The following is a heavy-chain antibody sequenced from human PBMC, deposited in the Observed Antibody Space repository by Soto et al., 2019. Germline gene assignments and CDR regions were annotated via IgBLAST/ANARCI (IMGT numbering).Heavy chain of an antibody. D-gene: IGHD6-13*01. Sequence: PSETLSLTYAVSGASVTSFFWNWIRQPPGKGLEWIGYMSYGGNTNTNASLKSRVSISLDTSKNQVSLKLRSVIPADTAVYYCARDRAGAAAGTRDYMDVWGKGTTVTVSS. CDR1: GASVTSFF. J-gene: IGHJ6*03. CDR3: ARDRAGAAAGTRDYMDV. CDR2: MSYGGNT. V-gene: IGHV4-59*02.